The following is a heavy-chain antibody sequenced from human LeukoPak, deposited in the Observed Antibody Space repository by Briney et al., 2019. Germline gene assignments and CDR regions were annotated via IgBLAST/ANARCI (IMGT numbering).Heavy chain of an antibody. V-gene: IGHV3-30-3*01. J-gene: IGHJ1*01. Sequence: GGSLRLSCAASGFTFSSYAMHWVRRAPGKGLEWVAVISYDGSNKYYADSVKGRFTISRDNSKNTLYLQMNSLRAEDTAVYYCAVPPLSSSWYPVHAYFQHWGQGTLVTVSS. CDR1: GFTFSSYA. CDR3: AVPPLSSSWYPVHAYFQH. CDR2: ISYDGSNK. D-gene: IGHD6-13*01.